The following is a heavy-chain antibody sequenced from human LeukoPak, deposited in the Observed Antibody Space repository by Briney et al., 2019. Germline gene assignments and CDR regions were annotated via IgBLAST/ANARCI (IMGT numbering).Heavy chain of an antibody. J-gene: IGHJ4*02. V-gene: IGHV3-23*01. CDR1: GFTFGSYA. CDR2: INGSGGST. D-gene: IGHD3-9*01. Sequence: PGGSLRLSCAASGFTFGSYAMSWVRQAPGKGLEWVSDINGSGGSTYYTDSVKGRFTISRDNSKNTLYLQMNSLRAEDTAVYYCAKKLCRYFDWCGNFDYWGQGTLVTVSS. CDR3: AKKLCRYFDWCGNFDY.